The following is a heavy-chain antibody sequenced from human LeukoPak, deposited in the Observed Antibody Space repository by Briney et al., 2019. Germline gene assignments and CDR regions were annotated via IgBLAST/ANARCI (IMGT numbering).Heavy chain of an antibody. V-gene: IGHV1-69*04. J-gene: IGHJ1*01. CDR2: IIPILGIA. CDR1: GGTFSSYA. D-gene: IGHD3-9*01. Sequence: ASVKVSCKASGGTFSSYAISWVRQAPGQGLEWMGRIIPILGIANYAQKFQGRVTITVDKSTSTAYMELSSLRSEDTAVYYCAREPGYILTGHNPEYFQHWGQGTLVTVSS. CDR3: AREPGYILTGHNPEYFQH.